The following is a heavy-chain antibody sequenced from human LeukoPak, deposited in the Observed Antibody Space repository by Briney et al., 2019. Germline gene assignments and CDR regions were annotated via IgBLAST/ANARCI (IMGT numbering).Heavy chain of an antibody. J-gene: IGHJ4*02. V-gene: IGHV4-34*01. D-gene: IGHD6-13*01. Sequence: SETLSLTCTVSGVSISSYYWSWIRQPPGKGLEWIGEVNHSGSTNYNPSLKSRVTISVDTSKNQFSLKLSSVTAADTAVYYCARAHSSSWIDYWGQGTLVTVSS. CDR3: ARAHSSSWIDY. CDR1: GVSISSYY. CDR2: VNHSGST.